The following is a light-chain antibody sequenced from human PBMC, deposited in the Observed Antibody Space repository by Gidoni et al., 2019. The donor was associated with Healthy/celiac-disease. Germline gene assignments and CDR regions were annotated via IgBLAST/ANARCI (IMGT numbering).Light chain of an antibody. Sequence: EIVMTQSPATLSVSPGERAPLTCRASQSVSSNLAWYQQQPGQAPRLLIYGASTRATGIPARFIGGGCGAEFTLIISSLQSEDFVVYYCQQYDNWPFTFGQGTKVEIK. CDR1: QSVSSN. CDR3: QQYDNWPFT. V-gene: IGKV3-15*01. CDR2: GAS. J-gene: IGKJ1*01.